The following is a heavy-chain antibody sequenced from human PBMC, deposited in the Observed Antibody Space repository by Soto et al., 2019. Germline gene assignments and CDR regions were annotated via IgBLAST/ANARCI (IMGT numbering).Heavy chain of an antibody. J-gene: IGHJ4*02. CDR1: GYTFTSYG. Sequence: QVQLVQSGAEVKKPGASVKVSCKASGYTFTSYGISWVRQAPGQGLEWMGWISAYNGNTNYAQKLQGRVTMTTDTATSPAYMELRSLRSDETAVYYCARVDCSSTSCYVVYFDYWGQGTLVTVSS. V-gene: IGHV1-18*01. D-gene: IGHD2-2*01. CDR2: ISAYNGNT. CDR3: ARVDCSSTSCYVVYFDY.